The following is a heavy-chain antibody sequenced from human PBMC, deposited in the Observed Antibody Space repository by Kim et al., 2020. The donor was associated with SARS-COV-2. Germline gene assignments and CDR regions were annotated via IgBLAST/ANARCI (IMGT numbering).Heavy chain of an antibody. CDR2: ISYDGSNK. V-gene: IGHV3-30*18. Sequence: GGSLRLSCAASGFTFSSYGMHWVRQAPGKGLEWVAVISYDGSNKYYADSVKGRFTISRDNSKNTLYLQMNSLRAEDTAVYYCAKGDLVDTAMVTGFDYWGQGTLVTVPS. D-gene: IGHD5-18*01. CDR1: GFTFSSYG. J-gene: IGHJ4*02. CDR3: AKGDLVDTAMVTGFDY.